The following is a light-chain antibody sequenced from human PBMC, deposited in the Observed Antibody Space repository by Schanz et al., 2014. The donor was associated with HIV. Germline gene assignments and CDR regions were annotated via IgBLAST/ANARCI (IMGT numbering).Light chain of an antibody. Sequence: QSALTQPPSASGSRGQSVTISCTGTSSDVGGYNYASWYQHHPGKAPKLMIYDVSNRPSGVSNRFSGSKSGYTASLTISGLQAEDEADYYCQSYDSGLSGWVFGGGTKLTVL. J-gene: IGLJ3*02. CDR2: DVS. CDR1: SSDVGGYNY. V-gene: IGLV2-14*03. CDR3: QSYDSGLSGWV.